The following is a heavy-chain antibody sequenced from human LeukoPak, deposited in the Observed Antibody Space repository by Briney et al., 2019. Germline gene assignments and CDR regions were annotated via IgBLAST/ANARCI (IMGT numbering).Heavy chain of an antibody. CDR2: ISSSSSTI. V-gene: IGHV3-48*04. CDR1: GFTFSSYS. D-gene: IGHD1-1*01. Sequence: GGSLRLPCAASGFTFSSYSMNWVRQAPGKGLEWVSYISSSSSTIYYADSVKGRFTISRDNAKNSLYLQMNSLRAEDTAVYYCAKDSGDWNDNDGAFDIWGQGTMVTVSS. CDR3: AKDSGDWNDNDGAFDI. J-gene: IGHJ3*02.